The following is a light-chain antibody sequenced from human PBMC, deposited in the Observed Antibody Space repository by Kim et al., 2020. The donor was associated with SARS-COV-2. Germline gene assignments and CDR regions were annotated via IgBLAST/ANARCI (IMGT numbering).Light chain of an antibody. CDR3: QQYYSHPYT. Sequence: AIRMTQSPSSFSASTGDRVTITCRASQDISSYLAWYQQKPGKAPKLLVYAASTLQSGVPSRFSGSGSGTDFTLTISCLQSEDFATYYCQQYYSHPYTFGQGTKLEI. V-gene: IGKV1-8*01. CDR2: AAS. CDR1: QDISSY. J-gene: IGKJ2*01.